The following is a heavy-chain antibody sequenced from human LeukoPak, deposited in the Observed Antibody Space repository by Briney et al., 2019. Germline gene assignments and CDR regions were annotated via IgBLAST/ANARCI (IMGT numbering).Heavy chain of an antibody. V-gene: IGHV4-34*01. Sequence: SETLSLTCTVSGGSISSYYWSWIRQPAGKGLEWIGEINHSGSTNYNPSLKSRVTISVDTSKNQFSLKLSSVTAADTAVYYCARGRFLGPWGQGTLVTVSS. CDR1: GGSISSYY. CDR2: INHSGST. D-gene: IGHD3-16*01. CDR3: ARGRFLGP. J-gene: IGHJ5*02.